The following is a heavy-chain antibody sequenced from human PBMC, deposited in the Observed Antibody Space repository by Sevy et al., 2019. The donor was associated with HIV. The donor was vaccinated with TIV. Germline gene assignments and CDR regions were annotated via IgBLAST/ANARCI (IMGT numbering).Heavy chain of an antibody. V-gene: IGHV3-30-3*01. CDR3: SRDGGYSIKWYPLY. CDR2: ISYERTET. D-gene: IGHD6-13*01. CDR1: GFAFSSHA. Sequence: VRSLRLSCAASGFAFSSHAMHWVRQATGKGLQLVAVISYERTETFDAASVEGRFTSSRDNSKNMLSLQINSLRPEDTAVYFCSRDGGYSIKWYPLYWGHGTLVTVSS. J-gene: IGHJ4*01.